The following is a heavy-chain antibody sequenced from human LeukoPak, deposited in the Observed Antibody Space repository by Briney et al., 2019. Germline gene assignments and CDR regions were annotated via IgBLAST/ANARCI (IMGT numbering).Heavy chain of an antibody. CDR3: AKERFIVVVTAMHPPGDWYFDL. Sequence: PGGSLRLSCAASGFTFSSYAMSWVRQAPGKGLEWVSTITTSGGSTYYAASVKGRFTIYRDNSKNTLYLQMNSLRAEDTAVYYCAKERFIVVVTAMHPPGDWYFDLWGRGTLVTVSS. V-gene: IGHV3-23*01. D-gene: IGHD2-21*02. J-gene: IGHJ2*01. CDR2: ITTSGGST. CDR1: GFTFSSYA.